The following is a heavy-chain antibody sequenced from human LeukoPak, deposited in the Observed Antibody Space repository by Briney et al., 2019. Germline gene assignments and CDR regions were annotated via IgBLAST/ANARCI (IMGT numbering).Heavy chain of an antibody. CDR2: INLNSGGT. J-gene: IGHJ5*02. CDR1: GYTFTVYY. V-gene: IGHV1-2*02. CDR3: ARDLSPFSGYDWDWFDP. D-gene: IGHD5-12*01. Sequence: ASVTVSFKASGYTFTVYYMHWVRQAPGQGLEWMGWINLNSGGTNYAQKFQGRVTMTRDTSISTAYMELSRLRSDDTAVYYCARDLSPFSGYDWDWFDPWGQGTLVTVSS.